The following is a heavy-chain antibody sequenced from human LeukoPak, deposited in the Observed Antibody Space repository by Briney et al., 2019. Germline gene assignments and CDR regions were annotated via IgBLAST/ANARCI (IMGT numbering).Heavy chain of an antibody. D-gene: IGHD6-19*01. CDR3: ARDVGSGWYHFDN. CDR2: INSDGSST. Sequence: GGSLRLSCAASGFTFSNYAMSWVRQAPGKGLEWVSRINSDGSSTTYADSVKGRFTISRDNAENTLYLQMNSLRVEDTAVYYCARDVGSGWYHFDNWGQGTLVTVSS. J-gene: IGHJ4*02. V-gene: IGHV3-74*01. CDR1: GFTFSNYA.